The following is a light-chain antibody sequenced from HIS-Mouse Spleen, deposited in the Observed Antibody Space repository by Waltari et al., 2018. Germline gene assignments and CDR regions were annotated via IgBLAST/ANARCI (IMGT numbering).Light chain of an antibody. V-gene: IGLV3-10*01. CDR1: ALTNKD. Sequence: SYELTQPPSVPVSPGQTARITCAGDALTNKDAYWYQQKSGQAPVLVIYEDSKRPSGIPERFSGSSSGTMATLTISGAQVEDEADYYCYSTDSSGNHRVFGGGTKLTVL. CDR3: YSTDSSGNHRV. CDR2: EDS. J-gene: IGLJ2*01.